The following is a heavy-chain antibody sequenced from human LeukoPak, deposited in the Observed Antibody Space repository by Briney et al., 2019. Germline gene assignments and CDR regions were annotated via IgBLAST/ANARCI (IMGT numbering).Heavy chain of an antibody. V-gene: IGHV5-51*01. Sequence: GASLKISCKGSGYSFTSYWIGWVRQMPGKGLEWMGIIYPGDSDTRYSPSFQGQVTISADKSISTAYLQWSSLKASDTVMYYCARRASSSHDAFDIWGQGTMVTVSS. CDR3: ARRASSSHDAFDI. J-gene: IGHJ3*02. CDR1: GYSFTSYW. CDR2: IYPGDSDT. D-gene: IGHD6-13*01.